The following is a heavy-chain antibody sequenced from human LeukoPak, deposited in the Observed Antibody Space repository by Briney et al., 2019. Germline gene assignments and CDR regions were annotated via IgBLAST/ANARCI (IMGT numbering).Heavy chain of an antibody. D-gene: IGHD6-13*01. CDR1: GFTFSSNY. J-gene: IGHJ4*02. CDR2: IYSGGST. CDR3: ARWEGSSWPHFDY. Sequence: GGSLRLSCAASGFTFSSNYMSWVRQAPGKGLEWVSVIYSGGSTYYADSVKGRFTISRDNSKNTLNLQMNSLRAEDTAVYYCARWEGSSWPHFDYWGQGTLVTVSS. V-gene: IGHV3-53*01.